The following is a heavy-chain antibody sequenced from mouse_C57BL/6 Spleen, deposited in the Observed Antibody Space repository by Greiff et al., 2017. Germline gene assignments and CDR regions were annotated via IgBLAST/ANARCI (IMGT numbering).Heavy chain of an antibody. Sequence: EVMLVESGGDLVKPGGSLKLSCAASEFTFSSYGMSWVRQTPDKRLEWVATISSGGCDPYSPDSVEGRFTISRDNAKNTLYLQMSRLKSEDTAMYSCARGVTTVVENYAMDYWGQGTSVTVSS. CDR1: EFTFSSYG. D-gene: IGHD1-1*01. J-gene: IGHJ4*01. CDR3: ARGVTTVVENYAMDY. V-gene: IGHV5-6*01. CDR2: ISSGGCDP.